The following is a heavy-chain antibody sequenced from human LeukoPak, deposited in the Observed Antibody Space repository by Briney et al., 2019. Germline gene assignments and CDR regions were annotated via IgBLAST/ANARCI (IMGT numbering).Heavy chain of an antibody. CDR1: GDSVSSSSSA. CDR2: TYYRSFWRN. D-gene: IGHD5-12*01. CDR3: ARGGGYDFDY. Sequence: SQTLSLTCAISGDSVSSSSSAWNWIRQSPSRGLEWLGRTYYRSFWRNDYAVSVKSRITINTDTSKNHFSLQLKSAAPGDTAVYYCARGGGYDFDYWGQGTLVTVSS. V-gene: IGHV6-1*01. J-gene: IGHJ4*02.